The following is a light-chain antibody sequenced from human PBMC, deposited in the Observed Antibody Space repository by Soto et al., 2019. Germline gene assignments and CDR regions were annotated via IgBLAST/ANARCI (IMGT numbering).Light chain of an antibody. Sequence: EIVLTQSPGTLSLSPGERATLSCRASQSVSSSYLAWCQQKPGQAPRLLIYGASSRATGIPDRFSVSGSGTDFTLTISRLEPEDFAVYYCQQYGSSPWTFGQGTKVDIK. CDR2: GAS. J-gene: IGKJ1*01. CDR1: QSVSSSY. V-gene: IGKV3-20*01. CDR3: QQYGSSPWT.